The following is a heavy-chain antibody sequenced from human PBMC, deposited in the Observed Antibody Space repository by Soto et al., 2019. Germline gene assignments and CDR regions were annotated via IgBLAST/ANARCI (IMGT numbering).Heavy chain of an antibody. D-gene: IGHD3-3*01. CDR2: IVVGSGNT. V-gene: IGHV1-58*01. J-gene: IGHJ6*02. CDR1: GFTFTSSA. Sequence: SVKVSCKASGFTFTSSAVQWVRQARGQRLEWIGWIVVGSGNTNYAQKFQERVTITRDMSTSTAYMELSSLGSEDTAVYYCAALRFLEWQTYYYYGMDVWGQGTTVTV. CDR3: AALRFLEWQTYYYYGMDV.